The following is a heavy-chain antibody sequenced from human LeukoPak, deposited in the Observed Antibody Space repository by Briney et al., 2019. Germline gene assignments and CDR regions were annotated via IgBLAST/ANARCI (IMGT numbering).Heavy chain of an antibody. CDR2: ISSSGSTI. D-gene: IGHD3-22*01. CDR3: ARERYYYDSTYYYVKYFDY. Sequence: YYMSWIRQAPGKGLEWVSYISSSGSTIYYADSVKGRFTISRDNSKNSLYLQMNSLRAEDTAVYYCARERYYYDSTYYYVKYFDYWGQGTLVTVSS. V-gene: IGHV3-11*01. J-gene: IGHJ4*02. CDR1: YY.